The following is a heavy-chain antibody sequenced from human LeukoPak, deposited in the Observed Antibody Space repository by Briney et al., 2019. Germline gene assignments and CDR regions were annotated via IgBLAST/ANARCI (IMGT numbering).Heavy chain of an antibody. CDR1: GFTFSSYA. D-gene: IGHD3-10*01. CDR3: ARVLGLLWFGEGYSMDV. V-gene: IGHV3-30-3*01. CDR2: ISYDGSNK. Sequence: GRSLRLSCAASGFTFSSYAMHWVRQAPGKGLEWVAVISYDGSNKYYADSVKGRFTISRDNSKNTLYLQMNSLRAEDTAVYYCARVLGLLWFGEGYSMDVWGQGTTVTVSS. J-gene: IGHJ6*02.